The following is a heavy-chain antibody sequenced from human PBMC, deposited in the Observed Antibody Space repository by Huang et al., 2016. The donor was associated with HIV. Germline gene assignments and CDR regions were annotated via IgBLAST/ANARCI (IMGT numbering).Heavy chain of an antibody. CDR2: INHIGKT. Sequence: QVQLRQWGAGLVKPSETLSLTCAVYGGSFSGYYWTWIRQSPGKGLEWIGEINHIGKTNYQPSLKSRCTISKDTAKNQFSLQLTSVSAADTGVYFCAREKAADSAWYGVYYFDYWGEGALVTVTS. CDR1: GGSFSGYY. V-gene: IGHV4-34*01. D-gene: IGHD6-19*01. CDR3: AREKAADSAWYGVYYFDY. J-gene: IGHJ4*02.